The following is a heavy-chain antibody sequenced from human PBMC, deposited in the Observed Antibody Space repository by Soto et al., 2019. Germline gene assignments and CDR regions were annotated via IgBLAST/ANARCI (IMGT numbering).Heavy chain of an antibody. D-gene: IGHD2-15*01. CDR3: ARDRIVVVVAAPDY. V-gene: IGHV3-30-3*01. Sequence: QVQLVESGGGVVQPGRSLRLSCAASGFTFSSYAMHWVRQAPGKGLEWVAVISYDGSNKDYADSVKGRFTISRDNSKNTLYLQMNSLRAEDTAVYYCARDRIVVVVAAPDYWGQGTLVTVSS. CDR2: ISYDGSNK. J-gene: IGHJ4*02. CDR1: GFTFSSYA.